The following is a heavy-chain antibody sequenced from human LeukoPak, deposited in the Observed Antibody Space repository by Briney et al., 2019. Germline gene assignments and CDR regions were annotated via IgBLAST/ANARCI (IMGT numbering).Heavy chain of an antibody. J-gene: IGHJ5*02. D-gene: IGHD2-8*01. Sequence: PSETLSLTCTVSGGSISSYYWSWIRQPAGKGLEWIGRIYTSGSTNYNPSLKSRVTMSVDTSKNQFSLKLSSVTAADTAVYYCARAGLKGKRNWFDPWGQGTLVTVPS. CDR3: ARAGLKGKRNWFDP. V-gene: IGHV4-4*07. CDR2: IYTSGST. CDR1: GGSISSYY.